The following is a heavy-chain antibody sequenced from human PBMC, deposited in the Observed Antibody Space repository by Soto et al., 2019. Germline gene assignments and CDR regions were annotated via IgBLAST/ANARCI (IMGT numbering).Heavy chain of an antibody. CDR2: VNHSGST. J-gene: IGHJ6*02. Sequence: SETLSLTCTVSGGLVSSGNYYWDWIRQSPGKGLEWIGNVNHSGSTNYNPSLKSRVTISVDTSKNQFSLKLSSVTAADTAVYYCASSGTMVRVYYYGMDVWGQGTTVTVSS. V-gene: IGHV4-39*07. CDR1: GGLVSSGNYY. D-gene: IGHD3-10*01. CDR3: ASSGTMVRVYYYGMDV.